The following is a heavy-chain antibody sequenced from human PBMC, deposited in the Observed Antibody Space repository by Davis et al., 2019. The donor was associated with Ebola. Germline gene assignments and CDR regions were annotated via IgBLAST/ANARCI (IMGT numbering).Heavy chain of an antibody. D-gene: IGHD2-2*01. J-gene: IGHJ6*02. CDR3: ARGSSRYCSSTSCYYYYGMDV. V-gene: IGHV4-34*01. Sequence: MPSETLLSLTCAVYGGSFSGHLWSWIRQPPGKGLEWLGAISQGGVTNYSPSLKNHITISLDTSKNQFSLKLSPVTAADTAVYYCARGSSRYCSSTSCYYYYGMDVWGQGTTVTVSS. CDR2: ISQGGVT. CDR1: GGSFSGHL.